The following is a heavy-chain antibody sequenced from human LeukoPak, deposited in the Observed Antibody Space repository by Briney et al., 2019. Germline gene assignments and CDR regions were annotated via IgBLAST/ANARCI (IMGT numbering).Heavy chain of an antibody. D-gene: IGHD2/OR15-2a*01. J-gene: IGHJ4*02. CDR2: IRSGGENT. CDR3: AILSWDGRGSFY. V-gene: IGHV3-23*01. CDR1: GFTFSTYS. Sequence: PGGSLRLSCAASGFTFSTYSMSWVRQAPGQGPEWVSAIRSGGENTYYADSVRGRFTISRDNSRGTLSLQMNSLRAEDTAVYFCAILSWDGRGSFYWGQGTLVTVSS.